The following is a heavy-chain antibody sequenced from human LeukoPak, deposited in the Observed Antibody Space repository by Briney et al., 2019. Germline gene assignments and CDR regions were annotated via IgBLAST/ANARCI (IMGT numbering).Heavy chain of an antibody. CDR3: ASPQLDCSSTSCYLTY. J-gene: IGHJ4*02. V-gene: IGHV3-30*04. Sequence: GGSLRLSCAASGFTFSSYAMHWVHQAPGKGLEWVAVISYDGSNKYYADSVKGRFTISRDNSKNTLYLQMNSLRAEDTAVYYCASPQLDCSSTSCYLTYWGQGTLVTVSS. CDR1: GFTFSSYA. D-gene: IGHD2-2*01. CDR2: ISYDGSNK.